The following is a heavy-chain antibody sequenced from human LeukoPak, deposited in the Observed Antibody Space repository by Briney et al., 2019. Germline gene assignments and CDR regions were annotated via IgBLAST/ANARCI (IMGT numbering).Heavy chain of an antibody. CDR3: ARSRYSNSWLFDY. CDR2: ISGSGVNT. V-gene: IGHV3-23*01. D-gene: IGHD6-13*01. J-gene: IGHJ4*02. CDR1: GITFSSYA. Sequence: GGSLRLSCAAPGITFSSYAMTWVRQAPGKGLECVPAISGSGVNTYYTDSVKGRFTISRDNSKNTVYLQMNSLRAEDTAVFYCARSRYSNSWLFDYWGQGTLVTVSS.